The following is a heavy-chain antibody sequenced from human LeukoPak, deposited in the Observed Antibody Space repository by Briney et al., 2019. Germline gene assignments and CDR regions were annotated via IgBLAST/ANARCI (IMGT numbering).Heavy chain of an antibody. Sequence: SETLSLTCTVSGGSVSSGSYYWSWIRQPPGKGLEWIGYIYYSGSTNYNPSLKSRVTISVDTSKNQFSLKLSSVTAADTAVYYCARGSGSADFDYWGQGTLVTVSS. CDR3: ARGSGSADFDY. V-gene: IGHV4-61*01. D-gene: IGHD1-26*01. J-gene: IGHJ4*02. CDR2: IYYSGST. CDR1: GGSVSSGSYY.